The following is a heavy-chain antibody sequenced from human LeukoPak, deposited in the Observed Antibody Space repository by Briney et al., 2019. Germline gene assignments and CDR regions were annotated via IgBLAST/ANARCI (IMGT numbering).Heavy chain of an antibody. CDR2: INHSGST. Sequence: SETLSLTCAVYGGSFSGYYWSWIRQPPGKGLEWIGEINHSGSTNYNPSLKSRVTISVDTSKNQFSLKLSSVTAADTAVYYCARDRYCSGGSCAYDAFDIWGQGTMVTVSS. J-gene: IGHJ3*02. V-gene: IGHV4-34*01. CDR3: ARDRYCSGGSCAYDAFDI. CDR1: GGSFSGYY. D-gene: IGHD2-15*01.